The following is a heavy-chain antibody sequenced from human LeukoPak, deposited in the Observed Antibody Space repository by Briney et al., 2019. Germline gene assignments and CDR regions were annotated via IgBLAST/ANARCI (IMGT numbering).Heavy chain of an antibody. V-gene: IGHV4-61*08. Sequence: SQTLSLTCTVSGGSISSGGYYWSWIRQHPGKGLEWIGYIYYSGSTNYNPSLKSRVTISVDTCKNQFSLKLSSVTAADTAVYYCARMSYDRTGEGRANLYYYYMAVWGKGTTVTVSS. D-gene: IGHD3-3*01. CDR2: IYYSGST. J-gene: IGHJ6*03. CDR1: GGSISSGGYY. CDR3: ARMSYDRTGEGRANLYYYYMAV.